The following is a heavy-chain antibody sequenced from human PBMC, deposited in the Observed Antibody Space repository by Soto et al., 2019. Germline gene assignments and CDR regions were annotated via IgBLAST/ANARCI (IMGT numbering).Heavy chain of an antibody. J-gene: IGHJ6*02. V-gene: IGHV3-30*18. CDR3: AKDAGGMDV. CDR2: ISYDGSNK. Sequence: QVQLVESGGGVVQPGRPLRLSCAASGFTFKSYGIHWVRQAPGKGLEWVAVISYDGSNKYFADSVKGRFTISRDNSKNTLNLQMNSLRVEDTAVYYCAKDAGGMDVWGQGTTVTVSS. CDR1: GFTFKSYG.